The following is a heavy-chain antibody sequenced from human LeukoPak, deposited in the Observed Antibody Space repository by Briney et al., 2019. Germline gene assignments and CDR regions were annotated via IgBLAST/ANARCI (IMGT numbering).Heavy chain of an antibody. V-gene: IGHV4-39*01. J-gene: IGHJ4*02. CDR2: IYYSGST. CDR1: GFTVSSNY. CDR3: ARHLATDIVVVPAAIGY. Sequence: GSLRLSCAASGFTVSSNYMSWVRQPPGKGLEWIGSIYYSGSTYYNPSLKSRVTISVDTSKNQFSLKLSSVTAADTAVYYCARHLATDIVVVPAAIGYWGQGTLVTVSS. D-gene: IGHD2-2*01.